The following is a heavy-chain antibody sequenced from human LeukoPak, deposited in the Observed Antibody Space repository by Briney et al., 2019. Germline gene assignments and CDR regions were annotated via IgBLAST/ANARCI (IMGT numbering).Heavy chain of an antibody. Sequence: ASMKVSCKVSGYTFTDWFIHWVRQAPGQGLEWMGWINPNSGGTYYAQRFQGRVTMTRDTSIGTAYLELSSLRFDDTAVYYCGRALWGSSPFDYWGQGALVTVSS. CDR3: GRALWGSSPFDY. V-gene: IGHV1-2*02. CDR1: GYTFTDWF. CDR2: INPNSGGT. D-gene: IGHD3-16*01. J-gene: IGHJ4*02.